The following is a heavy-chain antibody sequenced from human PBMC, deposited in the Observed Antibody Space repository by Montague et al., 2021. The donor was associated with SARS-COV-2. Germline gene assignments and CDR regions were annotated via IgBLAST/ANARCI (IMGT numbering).Heavy chain of an antibody. CDR2: IYHSGST. J-gene: IGHJ4*02. CDR3: ARAQTTISGMLIPPYYFDC. CDR1: GHSIWSSDW. D-gene: IGHD3-3*01. Sequence: SETLSLTCSVSGHSIWSSDWWTWVRQPPGKGLEWIGEIYHSGSTTYNPSLKSRVTISVDKSKNQFSLTLTSLTAAYTSVYYCARAQTTISGMLIPPYYFDCWGQGTLVTVSS. V-gene: IGHV4-4*02.